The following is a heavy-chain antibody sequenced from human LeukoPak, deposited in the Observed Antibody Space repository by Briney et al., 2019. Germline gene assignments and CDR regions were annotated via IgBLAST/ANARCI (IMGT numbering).Heavy chain of an antibody. CDR2: ISGSGGST. V-gene: IGHV3-23*01. CDR1: GFTFSSYA. D-gene: IGHD6-13*01. J-gene: IGHJ6*03. Sequence: RGSLRLSCAASGFTFSSYAMSWVRQAPGKGLEWVSAISGSGGSTYSADSVKGRFTISRDNSKNTLYLQMNSLRAEDTAVYYCAADMAAAGTGYYYYMDVWGKGTTVTVSS. CDR3: AADMAAAGTGYYYYMDV.